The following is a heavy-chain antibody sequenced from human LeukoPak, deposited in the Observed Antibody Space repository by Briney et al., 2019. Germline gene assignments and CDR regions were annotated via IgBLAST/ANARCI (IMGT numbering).Heavy chain of an antibody. J-gene: IGHJ5*02. D-gene: IGHD3-3*01. Sequence: SETLSLTCTVSGGSISSGDYYWSWIRQPPGKGLEWIGYIYYSGSTYYNPSLKGRVTISVDTSKNQFSLKLSSVTAADTAVYYCARVVYYDFWSGYLLDPWGQGTLVTVSS. CDR1: GGSISSGDYY. CDR2: IYYSGST. V-gene: IGHV4-30-4*08. CDR3: ARVVYYDFWSGYLLDP.